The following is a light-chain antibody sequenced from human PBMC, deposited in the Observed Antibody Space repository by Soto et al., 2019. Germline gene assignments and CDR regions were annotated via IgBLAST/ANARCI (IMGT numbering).Light chain of an antibody. V-gene: IGLV1-51*01. CDR3: GTWDSDLSAEV. CDR2: DNS. CDR1: SSNIGSNY. J-gene: IGLJ3*02. Sequence: QSVLTQPPSVSAAPGQKVTISCSGSSSNIGSNYVSWYQRLPGRAPKVVIYDNSKRPSGIPDRFSGSKSGSSATLGVTGLQTGDEADYYCGTWDSDLSAEVFGGGTKLTVL.